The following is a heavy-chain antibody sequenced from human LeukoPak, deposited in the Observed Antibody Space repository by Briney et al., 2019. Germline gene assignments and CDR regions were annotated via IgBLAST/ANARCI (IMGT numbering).Heavy chain of an antibody. CDR3: AKGAGGFSYYNWFDP. J-gene: IGHJ5*02. Sequence: SETLSLTCTVSGGSISSSPYYWGWIRQPPGKGLEWIVSIYYSGTTHYSPSLESRVTISVDTSKNQFSLKLASVTTADTAIYYCAKGAGGFSYYNWFDPWGQGTLVTVSS. V-gene: IGHV4-39*07. D-gene: IGHD5-18*01. CDR2: IYYSGTT. CDR1: GGSISSSPYY.